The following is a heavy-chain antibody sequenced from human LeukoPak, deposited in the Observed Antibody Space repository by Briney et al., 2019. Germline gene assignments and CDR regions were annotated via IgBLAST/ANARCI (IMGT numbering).Heavy chain of an antibody. V-gene: IGHV1-69*04. D-gene: IGHD3-10*01. CDR1: GGTFSSYA. Sequence: SVKLSCKASGGTFSSYAISWVRRAPGQGLEWMGRIIPILGIANYAQKFQGRVTITADKSTSTAYMELSSLRSEDTAVYYCARDRDYGSGTTVAFDIWGQGTMVTVSS. J-gene: IGHJ3*02. CDR3: ARDRDYGSGTTVAFDI. CDR2: IIPILGIA.